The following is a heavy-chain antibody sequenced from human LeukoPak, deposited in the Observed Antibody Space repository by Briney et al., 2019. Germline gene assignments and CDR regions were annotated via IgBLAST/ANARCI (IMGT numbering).Heavy chain of an antibody. D-gene: IGHD6-13*01. Sequence: GRSLRLSCAASGLTFSSHWMSWVRQAPGKGLEWVANIKQDGSETSYVDPVKGRFTISRDNAKNSLYLQMNSLRVEDTAMYYCARGGPIATPGSRKLDYWGQGTLVTVSS. CDR2: IKQDGSET. CDR1: GLTFSSHW. CDR3: ARGGPIATPGSRKLDY. V-gene: IGHV3-7*01. J-gene: IGHJ4*02.